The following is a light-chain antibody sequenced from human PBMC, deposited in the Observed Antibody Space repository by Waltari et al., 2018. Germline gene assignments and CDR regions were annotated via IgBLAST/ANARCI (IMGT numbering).Light chain of an antibody. CDR2: DVS. J-gene: IGLJ2*01. Sequence: QSALTQPPSASGSPGQAVPIPCPGTSSDVGGYNYVSWYQQHPGKAPKLMIYDVSKRPSGVPDRFSGSKSGNTASLTISGLQAEDEADYYCCSYAGSYTYVVFGGGTKLTVL. CDR1: SSDVGGYNY. V-gene: IGLV2-11*01. CDR3: CSYAGSYTYVV.